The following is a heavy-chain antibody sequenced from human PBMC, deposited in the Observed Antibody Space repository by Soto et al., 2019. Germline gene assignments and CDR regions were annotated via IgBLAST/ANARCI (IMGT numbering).Heavy chain of an antibody. CDR1: GFTFSSYG. V-gene: IGHV3-30*18. CDR3: AKSIVGAIRSGMDV. CDR2: ISYDGSNK. J-gene: IGHJ6*02. Sequence: QVQLVESGGGVVLPGRSLRLSCAASGFTFSSYGMHWVRQAPGKGLEWVAVISYDGSNKYYADSVKGRFTISRDNXXNTLYLQMNSLRAEDTAVYYCAKSIVGAIRSGMDVWGQGTTVTVSS. D-gene: IGHD1-26*01.